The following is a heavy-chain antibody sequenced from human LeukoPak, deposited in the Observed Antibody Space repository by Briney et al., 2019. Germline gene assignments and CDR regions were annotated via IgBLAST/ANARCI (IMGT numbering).Heavy chain of an antibody. V-gene: IGHV5-51*01. CDR1: GDSFTNYW. D-gene: IGHD3-22*01. CDR2: IYPGDSDT. Sequence: TGESLKISCKASGDSFTNYWIAWVRQMPGKGLEWMGIIYPGDSDTRYSPSFQGQVTISADKSISTAYLQWSSLKASDTAMYYCATTPSGYKPNYFDYWGQGTLVTVSS. J-gene: IGHJ4*02. CDR3: ATTPSGYKPNYFDY.